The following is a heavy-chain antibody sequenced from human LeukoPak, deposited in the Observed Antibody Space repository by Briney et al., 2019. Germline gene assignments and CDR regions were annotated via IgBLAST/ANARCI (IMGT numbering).Heavy chain of an antibody. CDR2: ISLSGGST. D-gene: IGHD3-10*01. CDR1: GYTFTRYY. CDR3: ARLGSGEDDGGWVDY. Sequence: AAVKVSCKASGYTFTRYYIHWVRQAPGQGPEWMGIISLSGGSTSNAQKFQGRVTMTGDTSTSTVYMELSSLRSEDQAVYYCARLGSGEDDGGWVDYWGQGTLVTVSS. J-gene: IGHJ4*02. V-gene: IGHV1-46*01.